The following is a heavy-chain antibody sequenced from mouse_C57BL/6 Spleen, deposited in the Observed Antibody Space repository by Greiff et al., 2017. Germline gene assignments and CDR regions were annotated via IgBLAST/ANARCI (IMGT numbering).Heavy chain of an antibody. CDR2: ISSGGSYT. CDR3: ARQGVTVVATDFDY. V-gene: IGHV5-6*01. Sequence: DVHLVESGGDLVKPGGSLKLSCAASGFTFSSYGMSWVRQTPDKRLEWVATISSGGSYTYYPDSVKGRFTISRDNAKNTLYLQMSSLKSEDTAMYYCARQGVTVVATDFDYWGQGTTLTVSS. D-gene: IGHD1-1*01. J-gene: IGHJ2*01. CDR1: GFTFSSYG.